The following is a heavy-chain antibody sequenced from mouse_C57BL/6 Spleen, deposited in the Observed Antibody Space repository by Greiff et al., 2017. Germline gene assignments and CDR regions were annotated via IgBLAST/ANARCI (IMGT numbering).Heavy chain of an antibody. CDR3: ARSDAYWYYFDY. J-gene: IGHJ2*01. CDR2: IYPGSGST. D-gene: IGHD6-5*01. Sequence: VQLQQPGAELVKPGASVKMSCKASGYTFTSYWITWVKPRPGQGLEWIGDIYPGSGSTNYNEKFKSKATLTVDTSSSTAYMQLSSLTSEDAAVYYCARSDAYWYYFDYWGQGTTLTVSS. V-gene: IGHV1-55*01. CDR1: GYTFTSYW.